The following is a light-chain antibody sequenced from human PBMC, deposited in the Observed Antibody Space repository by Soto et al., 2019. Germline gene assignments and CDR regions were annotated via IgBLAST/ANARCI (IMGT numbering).Light chain of an antibody. J-gene: IGKJ4*01. V-gene: IGKV1-5*03. CDR2: KAS. CDR3: QQYTSYSRLT. Sequence: DIQMTQSPSTLSASVGDRVTITCRASQSISSWLAWYQQKPGKAPKLLIYKASSLESGVPSRFSGSGSGTEFTLTLSSLQPDDFATYYCQQYTSYSRLTFGGGTKVEIK. CDR1: QSISSW.